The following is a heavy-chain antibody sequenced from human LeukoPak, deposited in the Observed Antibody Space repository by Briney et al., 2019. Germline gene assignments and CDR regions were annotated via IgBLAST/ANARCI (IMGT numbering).Heavy chain of an antibody. CDR1: GGSFSGYY. J-gene: IGHJ4*02. CDR2: INHSGST. D-gene: IGHD3-3*01. Sequence: PSETLTLTCAVHGGSFSGYYWSWIRQPPGKGLEWIGEINHSGSTNYNPSLKSRVTISVDTSKNQFSLKLSSVTAADTAVYYCARGGYDSWSGYYSVRFDYWGQGTLVTVSS. CDR3: ARGGYDSWSGYYSVRFDY. V-gene: IGHV4-34*01.